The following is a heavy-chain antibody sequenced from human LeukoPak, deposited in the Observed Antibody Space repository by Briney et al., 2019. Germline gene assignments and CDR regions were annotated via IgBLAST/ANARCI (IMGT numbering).Heavy chain of an antibody. D-gene: IGHD3-3*01. J-gene: IGHJ5*02. CDR2: INHSGST. CDR3: ARVWGITIFWSGNNWFDP. CDR1: GGSFSGYY. V-gene: IGHV4-34*01. Sequence: SETPSLTCTVYGGSFSGYYWSSVRQPPGKGLEWIGEINHSGSTNYNPSLKSRVTISVDTSKNQFSLKLSSVTAADTAVYYCARVWGITIFWSGNNWFDPWGQGTLVTVSS.